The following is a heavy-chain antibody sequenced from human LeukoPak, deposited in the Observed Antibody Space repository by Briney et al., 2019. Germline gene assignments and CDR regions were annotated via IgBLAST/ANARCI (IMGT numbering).Heavy chain of an antibody. CDR1: GFTFSSYA. Sequence: QPGGSLRLSCAASGFTFSSYAMSWVRQAPGKGLEWVSAISGSGGSTYYADSVKGRFTVSRDNSKNTLYLQMNSLRAEDTAIYYCAKDTKLVVPTAMTFWGQGTLVTVSS. CDR3: AKDTKLVVPTAMTF. D-gene: IGHD2-2*01. J-gene: IGHJ4*02. V-gene: IGHV3-23*01. CDR2: ISGSGGST.